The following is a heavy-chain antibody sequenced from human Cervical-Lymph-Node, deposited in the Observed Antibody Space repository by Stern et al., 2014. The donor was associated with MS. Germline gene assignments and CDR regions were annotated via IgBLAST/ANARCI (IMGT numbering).Heavy chain of an antibody. D-gene: IGHD6-19*01. CDR3: ARVVAVAGTSFDY. CDR1: GFTFSSYA. CDR2: ISYDGSKK. Sequence: EQLLESGGGVVQPGRSLRLSCAASGFTFSSYAMHWVRQAPGKGLEWVALISYDGSKKYYADSVKGRFTISRDNSENTVYLQMNSLRAEDTAVYYCARVVAVAGTSFDYWGQGTAVTVSS. J-gene: IGHJ4*02. V-gene: IGHV3-30-3*01.